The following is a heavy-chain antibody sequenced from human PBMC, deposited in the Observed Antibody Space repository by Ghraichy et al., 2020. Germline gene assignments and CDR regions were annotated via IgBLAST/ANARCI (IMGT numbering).Heavy chain of an antibody. Sequence: VSSISSSSSYIYYADSVKGRFTISRDNAKNSLYLQMNSLRAEDTAVYYCARDKQDLDSYAPEGYYYYGMDVWGLGTIVTV. J-gene: IGHJ6*02. CDR2: ISSSSSYI. V-gene: IGHV3-21*01. CDR3: ARDKQDLDSYAPEGYYYYGMDV. D-gene: IGHD5-18*01.